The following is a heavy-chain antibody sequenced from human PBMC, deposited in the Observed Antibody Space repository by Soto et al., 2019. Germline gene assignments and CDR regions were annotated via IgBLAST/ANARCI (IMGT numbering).Heavy chain of an antibody. CDR3: ANLSVNNYLEP. Sequence: GGSLRLSCAASGFIFNNYAIHWVRQAPGKGLEWVAFISYDGSDKEYADSVKGRFTISRDNFNNTVYLQMSSLRAEDTAVFYCANLSVNNYLEPWGPGTLVT. CDR1: GFIFNNYA. J-gene: IGHJ5*02. V-gene: IGHV3-30*18. CDR2: ISYDGSDK. D-gene: IGHD4-4*01.